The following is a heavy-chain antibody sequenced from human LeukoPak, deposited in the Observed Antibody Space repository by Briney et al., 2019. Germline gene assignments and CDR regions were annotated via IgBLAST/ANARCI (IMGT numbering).Heavy chain of an antibody. CDR3: AREPYYGSDWFDY. CDR1: GGSISSSSYY. Sequence: PSETLSLTCTVSGGSISSSSYYWSWIRQPPGKGLEWIGYIYYSGSTNYNPSLKSRVTISVDTSKNQFSLKLSSVTAADTAVYYCAREPYYGSDWFDYWGQGTLVTVSS. J-gene: IGHJ4*02. D-gene: IGHD3-10*01. CDR2: IYYSGST. V-gene: IGHV4-61*01.